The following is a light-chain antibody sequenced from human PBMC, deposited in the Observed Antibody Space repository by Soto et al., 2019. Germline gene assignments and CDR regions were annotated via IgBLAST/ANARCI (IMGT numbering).Light chain of an antibody. CDR3: SSYTTSSTLV. CDR1: NSDIGYYNF. V-gene: IGLV2-14*01. J-gene: IGLJ2*01. CDR2: EVS. Sequence: QSVLTQPASVSGSPGQSITISCTGTNSDIGYYNFVSWYQQHPGKVPKLMIYEVSNRPSGVSNRFSGSKSGNTASLTISGLQAEDEADYYCSSYTTSSTLVFGGGTKVTVL.